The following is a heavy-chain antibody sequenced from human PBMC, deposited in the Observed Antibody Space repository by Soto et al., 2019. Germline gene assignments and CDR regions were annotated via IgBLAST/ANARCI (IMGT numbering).Heavy chain of an antibody. V-gene: IGHV1-69*13. CDR1: GGTFSSYA. D-gene: IGHD6-13*01. J-gene: IGHJ6*02. CDR3: ARTYSSSWYGGRDYYGMDV. Sequence: ASVKVSCKASGGTFSSYAISWVRQAPGQGLEWMGGIIPIFGTANYAQKFQGRVTITADESTSTAYMELSSLRSEDTAVYYCARTYSSSWYGGRDYYGMDVWGQGTTVTVSS. CDR2: IIPIFGTA.